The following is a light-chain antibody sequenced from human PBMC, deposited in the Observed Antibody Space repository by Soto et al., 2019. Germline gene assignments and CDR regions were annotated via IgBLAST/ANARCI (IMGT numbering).Light chain of an antibody. CDR3: QQRSNCPLT. V-gene: IGKV3-11*01. CDR2: DAS. CDR1: QSISSH. Sequence: EIVLTQSPATLSLSPGERVTLSCRASQSISSHLAWYQQKPGQAPRLLMYDASNRATGIQARFSGSGSGTDFTLTISSLEPEDFAVYYCQQRSNCPLTFGGGTKVEIK. J-gene: IGKJ4*01.